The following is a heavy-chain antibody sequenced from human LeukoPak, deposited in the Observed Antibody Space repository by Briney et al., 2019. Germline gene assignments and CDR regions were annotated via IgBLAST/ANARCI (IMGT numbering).Heavy chain of an antibody. V-gene: IGHV5-51*01. Sequence: GGSLKISCKGSGYSFTNYWIGWVRQMPGKGLEWMGIIYPGDSDTRYSPSFQGQVTISVDKSISIAYLQWSSLKASDTAMYYCARQGAVTTNNAFDIWGQGTVVTVSS. D-gene: IGHD4-17*01. CDR3: ARQGAVTTNNAFDI. CDR2: IYPGDSDT. CDR1: GYSFTNYW. J-gene: IGHJ3*02.